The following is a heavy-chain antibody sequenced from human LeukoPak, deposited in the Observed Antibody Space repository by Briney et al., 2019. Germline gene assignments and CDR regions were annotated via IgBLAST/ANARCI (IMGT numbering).Heavy chain of an antibody. CDR3: AKGGDSSGPDALDM. CDR2: ISNSSRST. CDR1: GFIFSGYG. D-gene: IGHD3-22*01. V-gene: IGHV3-23*01. J-gene: IGHJ3*02. Sequence: GGSLRLSCVASGFIFSGYGMSWVRQAPGKGLEWVSAISNSSRSTYYAYSVKGRVTISRDNSKNTLYLQMNSLRVEDTAVYYCAKGGDSSGPDALDMWGQGTMVTVSS.